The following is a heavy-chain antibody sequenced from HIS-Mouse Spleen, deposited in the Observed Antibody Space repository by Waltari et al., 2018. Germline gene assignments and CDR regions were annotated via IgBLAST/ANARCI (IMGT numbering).Heavy chain of an antibody. CDR2: IYYSGST. V-gene: IGHV4-39*07. Sequence: QLQLQESGPGLVTPSETLSLPCTVPGGPFSISCYSLGRIRPPPGKGLEWSGSIYYSGSTYYNPSLKSRVTISVDTSKNQFSLKLSSVTAADTAVYYCAREIPYSSSWYDWYFDLWGRGTLVTVSS. CDR1: GGPFSISCYS. D-gene: IGHD6-13*01. J-gene: IGHJ2*01. CDR3: AREIPYSSSWYDWYFDL.